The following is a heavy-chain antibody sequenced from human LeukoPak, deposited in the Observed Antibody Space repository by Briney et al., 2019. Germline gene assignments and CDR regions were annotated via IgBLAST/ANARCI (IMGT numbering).Heavy chain of an antibody. J-gene: IGHJ4*02. CDR3: ARERPPGDSSNWFLEGYFDI. Sequence: SVKVSCKASGGTFSSYTISWVRQAPGQGLEWMGRIIPILGIANYAQKFQGRVTITADKSTSTAYMELSTLRSDDTAVYYCARERPPGDSSNWFLEGYFDIWGQGTLVTVSS. V-gene: IGHV1-69*04. D-gene: IGHD6-13*01. CDR2: IIPILGIA. CDR1: GGTFSSYT.